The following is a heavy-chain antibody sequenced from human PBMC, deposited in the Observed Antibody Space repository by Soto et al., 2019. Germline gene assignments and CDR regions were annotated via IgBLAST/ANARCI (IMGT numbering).Heavy chain of an antibody. V-gene: IGHV3-11*01. CDR3: ASHYDMWSGYLSPVDY. CDR2: IDTSSTKI. CDR1: GYPFSDYY. J-gene: IGHJ4*02. Sequence: PGGSLRLSCAASGYPFSDYYMSWIRQAPGKGLEWISYIDTSSTKIYYADSVKGRFTISRDNAKNSLYLEMNSLRDEDTAVYYCASHYDMWSGYLSPVDYWGQGTLVTVSS. D-gene: IGHD3-3*01.